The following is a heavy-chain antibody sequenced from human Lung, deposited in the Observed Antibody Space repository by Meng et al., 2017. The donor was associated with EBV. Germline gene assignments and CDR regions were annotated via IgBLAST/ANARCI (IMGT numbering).Heavy chain of an antibody. CDR1: GFTFSSYA. J-gene: IGHJ4*02. Sequence: VERVESGGGLAKPGGSQRLSCAASGFTFSSYAMHWVRQAPGKGLEWVAVISYDGSNKYYADSVKGRFTISRDNSKNTLYLQMNSLRAEDTAVYYCARGYKGGYWGQGTLVTVSS. CDR3: ARGYKGGY. D-gene: IGHD5-18*01. CDR2: ISYDGSNK. V-gene: IGHV3-30-3*01.